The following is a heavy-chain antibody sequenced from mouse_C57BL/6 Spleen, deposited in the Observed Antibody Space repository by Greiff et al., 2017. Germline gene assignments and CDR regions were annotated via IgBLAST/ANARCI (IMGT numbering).Heavy chain of an antibody. J-gene: IGHJ4*01. V-gene: IGHV10-1*01. Sequence: EVKVVESGGGLVQPKGSLKLSCAASGFSFNTYAMNWVRQAPGKGLEWVARIRSKSNNYATYYDDSVKDRFTIARDDSESMLYLQMNNLKTEDTAMYYCVTPTVVAHYAMDYWGQGTSVTVSS. CDR1: GFSFNTYA. CDR2: IRSKSNNYAT. D-gene: IGHD1-1*01. CDR3: VTPTVVAHYAMDY.